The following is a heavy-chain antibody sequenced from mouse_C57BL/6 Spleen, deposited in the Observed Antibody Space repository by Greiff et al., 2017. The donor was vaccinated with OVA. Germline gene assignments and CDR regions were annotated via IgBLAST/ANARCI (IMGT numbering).Heavy chain of an antibody. V-gene: IGHV1-50*01. CDR3: ARSGYYVYFDY. CDR1: GYTFTSYW. Sequence: QVQLKQPGAELVKPGASVKLSCKASGYTFTSYWMQWVKQRPGQGLEWIGEIDPSDSYTNYNQKFKGKATLTVDTSSSTAYMQLSSLTSEDSAVYYCARSGYYVYFDYWGQGTTLTVSS. J-gene: IGHJ2*01. D-gene: IGHD1-1*01. CDR2: IDPSDSYT.